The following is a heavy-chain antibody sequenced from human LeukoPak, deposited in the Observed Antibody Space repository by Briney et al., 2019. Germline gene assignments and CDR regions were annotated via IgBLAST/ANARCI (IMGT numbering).Heavy chain of an antibody. J-gene: IGHJ6*02. V-gene: IGHV4-59*08. D-gene: IGHD5-24*01. CDR1: GGSISSSY. CDR3: ARTAGNGYNDF. Sequence: SETLSLTCTVSGGSISSSYWSWIRQPPGKGLEWIGYMYYAESTSYNPSLKSRATISVDTSKNQFSLRLRSVTAADTAVYYCARTAGNGYNDFWGQGTTVTFSS. CDR2: MYYAEST.